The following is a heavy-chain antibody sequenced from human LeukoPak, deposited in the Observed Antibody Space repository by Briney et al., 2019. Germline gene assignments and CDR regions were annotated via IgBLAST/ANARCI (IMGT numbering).Heavy chain of an antibody. J-gene: IGHJ4*02. CDR3: VKGYSSSWSDYFDS. CDR2: ITWDGYKI. V-gene: IGHV3-9*01. CDR1: GFIFDYYV. D-gene: IGHD5-18*01. Sequence: GGSLRLSCEASGFIFDYYVMYWVRQSPGKGLEWVSGITWDGYKIDYVDSVKGRFTISRDNARNSLFLQMNRVRVEDTAFYYCVKGYSSSWSDYFDSWGQRTLVTVAS.